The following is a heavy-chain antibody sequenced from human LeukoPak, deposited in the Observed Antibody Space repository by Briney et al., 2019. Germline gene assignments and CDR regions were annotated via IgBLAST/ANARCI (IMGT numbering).Heavy chain of an antibody. J-gene: IGHJ4*02. CDR1: GFTFSGYW. CDR2: IKQDGSEK. D-gene: IGHD3-10*01. Sequence: PGGSLRLSCVASGFTFSGYWMTWVRQAPGKGLEWVANIKQDGSEKYYVDSVKGRFTISRDNAKNSLYLQMNGLRAEDTAVYYCARDPGYYGSGSYLNWGQGALVTVSS. V-gene: IGHV3-7*01. CDR3: ARDPGYYGSGSYLN.